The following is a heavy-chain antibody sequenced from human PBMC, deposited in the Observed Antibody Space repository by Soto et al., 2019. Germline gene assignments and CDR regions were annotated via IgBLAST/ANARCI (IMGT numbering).Heavy chain of an antibody. CDR3: TRLAAAGGIDY. Sequence: EVPLVESGGGLVQPGGSLKLSCAASGFTFSGSAMHWVRQASGKGLEWVGRIRNKGNSYETAYAASVKGRFTISRXDSKNTAYLQMNSLTTEDTAVYYCTRLAAAGGIDYWGQGTLVTVSS. CDR1: GFTFSGSA. J-gene: IGHJ4*02. V-gene: IGHV3-73*01. D-gene: IGHD6-13*01. CDR2: IRNKGNSYET.